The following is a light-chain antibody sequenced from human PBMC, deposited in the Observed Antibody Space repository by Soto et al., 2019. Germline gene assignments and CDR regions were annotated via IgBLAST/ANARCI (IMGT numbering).Light chain of an antibody. J-gene: IGKJ3*01. CDR1: QSIDNY. CDR2: AAS. V-gene: IGKV1-39*01. CDR3: QQSYSTPRT. Sequence: DIQMTQSPSSLSASIGDRANLTCRASQSIDNYVNWYQQKPGKAPKVLIYAASSLQSGVPSRFSGTGSGTDVTLTISSLQPEDFVTYYCQQSYSTPRTFGPGTKVDLK.